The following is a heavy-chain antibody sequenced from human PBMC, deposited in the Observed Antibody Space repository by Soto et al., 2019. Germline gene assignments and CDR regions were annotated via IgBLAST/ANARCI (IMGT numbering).Heavy chain of an antibody. CDR1: GFTFSSYA. J-gene: IGHJ1*01. D-gene: IGHD6-13*01. CDR3: AKDPRPIAAAEPDPVYFQH. V-gene: IGHV3-23*01. CDR2: ISGSGGST. Sequence: GGSLRLSCAASGFTFSSYAMSWVRQAPGKGLEWVSAISGSGGSTYYADSVKGRFTISRDNSKNTLYLQMNSLRAEDTAVYYCAKDPRPIAAAEPDPVYFQHWGQGTLVTVSS.